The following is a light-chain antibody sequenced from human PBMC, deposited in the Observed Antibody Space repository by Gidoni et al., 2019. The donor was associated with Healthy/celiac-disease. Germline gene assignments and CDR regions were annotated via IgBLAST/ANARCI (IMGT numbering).Light chain of an antibody. Sequence: QSVLTQPPSVSGAPGPMVPSSCTGSSSNIGAGYDVPWYQQLPGTAPKLLIYGNSNRPSGVPDRFSGSKSGTSASLAITGLQAEDEADYYCQSYDSSLSALVFGGGTKLTVL. V-gene: IGLV1-40*01. CDR3: QSYDSSLSALV. CDR1: SSNIGAGYD. J-gene: IGLJ2*01. CDR2: GNS.